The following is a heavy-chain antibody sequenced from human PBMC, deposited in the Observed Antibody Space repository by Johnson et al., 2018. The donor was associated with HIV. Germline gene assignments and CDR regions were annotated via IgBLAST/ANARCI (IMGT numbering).Heavy chain of an antibody. D-gene: IGHD1-26*01. V-gene: IGHV3-30-3*01. Sequence: QVQLVESGGGVVQPGRSLRLSCVASGFTFSSYAMHWVRQAPGKGLEWVAVISYDGSNKYYADSVKGRFTISRDNAKNSLYLQMNSLRAEDTALYYCAKPLHSGSYWAAFDIWGQGTMVTVSS. CDR2: ISYDGSNK. CDR1: GFTFSSYA. CDR3: AKPLHSGSYWAAFDI. J-gene: IGHJ3*02.